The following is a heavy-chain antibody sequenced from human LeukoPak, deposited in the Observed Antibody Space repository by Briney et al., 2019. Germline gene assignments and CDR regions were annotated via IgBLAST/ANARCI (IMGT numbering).Heavy chain of an antibody. Sequence: PGGTLRLSCAASGITFSSYGMSWVRQAPGKGLEWVSSISSTGGTTYYADSVKGRFTISRDNSKNTLYLQMNSLRAEDTAVYYCAKTGYYGSADYYYYYMDVWGKGTTVTISS. V-gene: IGHV3-23*01. CDR3: AKTGYYGSADYYYYYMDV. D-gene: IGHD3-10*01. J-gene: IGHJ6*03. CDR2: ISSTGGTT. CDR1: GITFSSYG.